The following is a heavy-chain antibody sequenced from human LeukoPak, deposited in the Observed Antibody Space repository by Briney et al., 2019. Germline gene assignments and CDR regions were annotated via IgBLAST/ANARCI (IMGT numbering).Heavy chain of an antibody. D-gene: IGHD3-10*01. V-gene: IGHV3-66*01. Sequence: PGGSLRLSCAASGFTVSSNNMSWVRQAPGKGLEWVSLIYSGGSTYYADSVKGRFTISRDNSKNTLYLQMNSLRAEDTAVYYCAREYLASGWFGDSYYFDYWGQGTLVTVSS. CDR3: AREYLASGWFGDSYYFDY. CDR2: IYSGGST. CDR1: GFTVSSNN. J-gene: IGHJ4*02.